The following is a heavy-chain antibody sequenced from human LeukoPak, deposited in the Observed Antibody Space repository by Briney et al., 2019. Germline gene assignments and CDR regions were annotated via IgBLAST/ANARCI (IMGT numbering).Heavy chain of an antibody. CDR1: GGSFSGYY. CDR2: INHSGST. Sequence: NPSETLSLTCAVYGGSFSGYYWSWIRQPPGKGLEWIGEINHSGSTNYNPSLKSRVTISVDTSKNQFSLKLSSVTAADTAVYYCARGGYCSSTSCRYYYYYYMDVWGKGTTVTVSS. D-gene: IGHD2-2*01. J-gene: IGHJ6*03. V-gene: IGHV4-34*01. CDR3: ARGGYCSSTSCRYYYYYYMDV.